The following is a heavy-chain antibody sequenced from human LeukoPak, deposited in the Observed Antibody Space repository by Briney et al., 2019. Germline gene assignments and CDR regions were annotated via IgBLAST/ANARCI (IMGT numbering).Heavy chain of an antibody. Sequence: GGSLRLSCEASGFTFSTYSMNWVRQAPGKGLKWVSSINSRSSSIYYADSVKGRFTISRDNAKNSLYLQMNSLRAEDTAVYYCSRGPTMKMDVWGKGTTVTVSS. CDR2: INSRSSSI. V-gene: IGHV3-21*01. J-gene: IGHJ6*04. CDR1: GFTFSTYS. CDR3: SRGPTMKMDV. D-gene: IGHD3-22*01.